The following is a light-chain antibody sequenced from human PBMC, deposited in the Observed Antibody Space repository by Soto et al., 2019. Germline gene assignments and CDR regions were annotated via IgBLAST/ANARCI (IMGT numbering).Light chain of an antibody. V-gene: IGKV3-15*01. CDR1: ESVSSN. CDR3: QQYKSWPPIT. Sequence: EIVLTQSPATLSVSPGDRATLSCRASESVSSNVAWYQQKPGQAPRLLLYGASTRATGISTRFSGGGSGTEFTLTISGLQSEDSAVYYCQQYKSWPPITFGQGTRLEIK. CDR2: GAS. J-gene: IGKJ5*01.